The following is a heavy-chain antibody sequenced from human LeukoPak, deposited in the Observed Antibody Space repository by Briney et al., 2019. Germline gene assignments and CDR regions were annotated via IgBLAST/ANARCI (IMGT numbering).Heavy chain of an antibody. D-gene: IGHD3-22*01. V-gene: IGHV4-39*02. CDR3: ARDPDDSSGYYFGY. J-gene: IGHJ4*02. Sequence: SETLSLTCTVSGGSITSSTYYWGWIRQPPGKGLEWIGSINYGEFTYYSASLKSRVTMSVDTSKNQFSLNLSSVTAADTAVYYCARDPDDSSGYYFGYWGQGTLVTVSS. CDR1: GGSITSSTYY. CDR2: INYGEFT.